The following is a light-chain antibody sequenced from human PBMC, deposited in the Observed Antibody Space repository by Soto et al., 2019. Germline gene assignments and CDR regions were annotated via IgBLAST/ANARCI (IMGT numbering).Light chain of an antibody. J-gene: IGKJ5*01. Sequence: EIGFTQSPCTLSLSPGKRATLSCRASESVSTNLAWYQQKAGQAPRLLIFGASNRATGIPARFSGSGSGTDFTLTINSLEPDDFAVYYCQQRDSWPITFGQGTRLET. CDR2: GAS. V-gene: IGKV3-11*01. CDR1: ESVSTN. CDR3: QQRDSWPIT.